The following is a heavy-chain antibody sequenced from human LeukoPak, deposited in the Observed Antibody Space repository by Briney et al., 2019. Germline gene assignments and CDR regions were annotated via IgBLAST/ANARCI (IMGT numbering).Heavy chain of an antibody. J-gene: IGHJ3*02. Sequence: GGSLRLSCAASGFTFSSYSMNWVRQAPGKGLEWVSSISSSSSYIYYADSVKGRFTISRGNAKNSLYLQMNSLRAEDTAVYYCAKELIFSGYSSSWSPVSSAFDIWGQGTMVTVSS. CDR2: ISSSSSYI. V-gene: IGHV3-21*01. CDR3: AKELIFSGYSSSWSPVSSAFDI. D-gene: IGHD6-13*01. CDR1: GFTFSSYS.